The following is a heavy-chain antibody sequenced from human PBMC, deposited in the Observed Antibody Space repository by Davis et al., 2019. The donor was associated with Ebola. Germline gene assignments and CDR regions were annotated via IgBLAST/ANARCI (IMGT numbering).Heavy chain of an antibody. Sequence: SETLSLTCAVYGGSFSSYYWSWIRQPPGKGLEWIGEINHSGSTNYNPSLKSRVTISVDTSKNQFSLKLSSVTAADTAVYYCARCPFSAIFGVVTIYFDYWGQGTLVTVSS. CDR1: GGSFSSYY. CDR3: ARCPFSAIFGVVTIYFDY. J-gene: IGHJ4*02. V-gene: IGHV4-34*01. D-gene: IGHD3-3*01. CDR2: INHSGST.